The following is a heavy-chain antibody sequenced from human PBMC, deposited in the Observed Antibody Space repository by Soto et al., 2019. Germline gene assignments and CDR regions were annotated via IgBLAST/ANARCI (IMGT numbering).Heavy chain of an antibody. D-gene: IGHD2-15*01. CDR1: GYTFTSYA. CDR3: ARSRELGYCSGDSCAINWFDP. CDR2: INAGNGNT. J-gene: IGHJ5*02. V-gene: IGHV1-3*01. Sequence: QVQLVQSGAEVKKPGASVKVSCKASGYTFTSYAMHWVRQAPGQRLEWMGWINAGNGNTKYSQKFQGRVTITRDTSASTAYMELSSLRSEDTAVYYCARSRELGYCSGDSCAINWFDPWGQGTLVTVSS.